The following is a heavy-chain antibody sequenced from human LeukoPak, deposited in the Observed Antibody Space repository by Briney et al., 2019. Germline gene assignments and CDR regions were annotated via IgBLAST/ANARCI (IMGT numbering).Heavy chain of an antibody. J-gene: IGHJ4*02. V-gene: IGHV4-59*01. CDR3: VSSYGGYVLDY. CDR2: VYHSGSI. D-gene: IGHD5-12*01. Sequence: SETLSLTCTVSGGSISSYSWNWIRQSPGKGPEWIGRVYHSGSINYNPSLKRRVTISVDTSKNRFSLNLSSVTAADTAVYYCVSSYGGYVLDYWGQGTLVIVSS. CDR1: GGSISSYS.